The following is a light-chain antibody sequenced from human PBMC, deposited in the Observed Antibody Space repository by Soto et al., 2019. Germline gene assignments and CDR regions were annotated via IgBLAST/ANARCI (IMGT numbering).Light chain of an antibody. J-gene: IGKJ1*01. CDR3: QQYNSYWT. CDR1: PNIVGW. CDR2: KAS. Sequence: DIPMTQSPSTLSASLGDRVTITCRASPNIVGWLAWYQQKPGKAPKLLIYKASSLESGVPSRFSGSGSGTEFTLTISSLQPDDFATYYCQQYNSYWTFGQGTKVEIK. V-gene: IGKV1-5*03.